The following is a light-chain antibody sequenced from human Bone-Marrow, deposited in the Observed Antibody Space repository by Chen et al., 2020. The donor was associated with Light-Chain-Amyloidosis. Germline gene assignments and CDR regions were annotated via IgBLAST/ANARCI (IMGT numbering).Light chain of an antibody. CDR3: AAWDDSLSGPV. Sequence: VLTQPPSSSVTPGRLLTISCSGSSSNIGSNYVYWYQQIPGTAPKLLIYRNNQRPSGVPDRFSGAKSGTTASLAISGLRSEDEADDYCAAWDDSLSGPVFGGGTKLTVL. CDR1: SSNIGSNY. V-gene: IGLV1-47*01. CDR2: RNN. J-gene: IGLJ3*02.